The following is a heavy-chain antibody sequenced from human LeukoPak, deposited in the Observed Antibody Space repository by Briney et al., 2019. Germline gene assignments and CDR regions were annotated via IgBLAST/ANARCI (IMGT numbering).Heavy chain of an antibody. Sequence: GGSLRLSCAASGFTFSSYSMNWVRQAPGKGLEWVSSISSSSSYIYYADSVKGRFTISRDNSKNTLYLQMNSLRAEDTAVYYCAKDLSYYYYMDVWGKGTTVTISS. CDR3: AKDLSYYYYMDV. V-gene: IGHV3-21*04. J-gene: IGHJ6*03. CDR1: GFTFSSYS. CDR2: ISSSSSYI.